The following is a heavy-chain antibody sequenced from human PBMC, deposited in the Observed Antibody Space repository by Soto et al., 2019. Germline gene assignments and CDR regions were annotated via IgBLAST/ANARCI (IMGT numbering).Heavy chain of an antibody. CDR1: GDSITSSGSY. CDR2: IYYNGST. V-gene: IGHV4-39*02. CDR3: ASAQVLRYCDWYQGYFDY. D-gene: IGHD3-9*01. Sequence: PSETLSLTCTVSGDSITSSGSYWGWIRQPPGKGMEWIGSIYYNGSTYYNPSLKSRVTISVDTSKNHLSLKLTSMTAADTAVYYCASAQVLRYCDWYQGYFDYWGQGTLVTVSS. J-gene: IGHJ4*02.